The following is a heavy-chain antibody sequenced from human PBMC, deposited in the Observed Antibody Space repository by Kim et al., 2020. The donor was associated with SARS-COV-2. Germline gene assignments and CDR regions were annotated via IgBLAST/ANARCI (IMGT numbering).Heavy chain of an antibody. D-gene: IGHD2-21*02. J-gene: IGHJ4*02. CDR2: ISSGSSYI. V-gene: IGHV3-21*01. Sequence: GGSLRLSCAASGFTFSTYSMNWVRQAPGKGLEWVSSISSGSSYIYYADSVKGRFTISRDNAKNSLYLHMNSLRAEDTAIYYCARARDWVGYFDDWGQGTLVTVSS. CDR1: GFTFSTYS. CDR3: ARARDWVGYFDD.